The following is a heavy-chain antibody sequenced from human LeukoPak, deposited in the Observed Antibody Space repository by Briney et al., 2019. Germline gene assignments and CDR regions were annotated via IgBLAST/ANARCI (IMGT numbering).Heavy chain of an antibody. J-gene: IGHJ4*02. CDR3: ARDPADGYGHFDY. Sequence: SQTLSLTCALSGDSVSSSSSTWHWIRQSPSRGLEWLGGTYYRSKWYNDYAVSVKSRVTINPDTSKNQFSLQLNSVTPEDTAVYYCARDPADGYGHFDYWGQGTLVTVSS. V-gene: IGHV6-1*01. D-gene: IGHD5-24*01. CDR2: TYYRSKWYN. CDR1: GDSVSSSSST.